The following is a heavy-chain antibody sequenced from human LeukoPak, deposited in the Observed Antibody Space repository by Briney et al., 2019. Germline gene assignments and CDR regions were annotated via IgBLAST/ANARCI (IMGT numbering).Heavy chain of an antibody. CDR2: IYYSGST. J-gene: IGHJ6*03. CDR3: ARGPRDGPYYYYYYYMDV. CDR1: GGSISSSSYY. Sequence: SETLSLTCTVSGGSISSSSYYWGWIRQPPGKGLEWIGSIYYSGSTNYNPSLKSRVTISVDTSKNQFSLKLSSVTAADTAVYYCARGPRDGPYYYYYYYMDVWGKGTTVTVSS. V-gene: IGHV4-39*07. D-gene: IGHD5-24*01.